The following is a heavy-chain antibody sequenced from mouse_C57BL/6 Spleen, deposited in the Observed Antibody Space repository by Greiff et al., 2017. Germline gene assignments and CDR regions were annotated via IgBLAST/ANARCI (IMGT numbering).Heavy chain of an antibody. V-gene: IGHV1-63*01. D-gene: IGHD1-1*01. J-gene: IGHJ1*03. CDR1: GYTFTNYW. CDR3: ARSGTTVVAPYWYFDV. Sequence: VQLQQSGAELVRPGTSVKMSCTASGYTFTNYWIGWAKQRPGHGLEWIGDIYPGGGYTNYNEKFKGKATLTADKSSSTAYMQFSSLTSEDSAIYYSARSGTTVVAPYWYFDVWGTGTTVTVSS. CDR2: IYPGGGYT.